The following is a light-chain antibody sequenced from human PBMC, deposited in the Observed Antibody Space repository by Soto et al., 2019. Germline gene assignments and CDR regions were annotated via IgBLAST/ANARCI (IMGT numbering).Light chain of an antibody. V-gene: IGKV3-11*01. CDR2: GAS. J-gene: IGKJ5*01. CDR3: QQLSNWIT. Sequence: EIVLTQCPGTLSLSPVERATLSCRTSQIVSGRFLACYQHKPGQAPRSLIFGASYRATDNPARFSGSGSGTDFILTISSLEPEDFAIYYCQQLSNWITFGQGTRL. CDR1: QIVSGRF.